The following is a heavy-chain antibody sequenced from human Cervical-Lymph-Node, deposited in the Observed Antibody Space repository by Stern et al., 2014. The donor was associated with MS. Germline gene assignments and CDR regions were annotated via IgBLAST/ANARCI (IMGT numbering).Heavy chain of an antibody. CDR3: ARRDYYGSGDY. J-gene: IGHJ4*02. Sequence: DQLVESGGGFVKPGGSLRLSCAASGFTFSDYYMSWIRQAPGKGLEWVSYISSSGRNIYYADSVKGRFTISLVHATTSLYLQMNSLRAEDTAVYYCARRDYYGSGDYWGQGTLVTVSS. CDR1: GFTFSDYY. D-gene: IGHD3-10*01. V-gene: IGHV3-11*01. CDR2: ISSSGRNI.